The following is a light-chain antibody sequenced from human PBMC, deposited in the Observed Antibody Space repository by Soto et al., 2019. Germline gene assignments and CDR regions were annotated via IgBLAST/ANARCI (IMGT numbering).Light chain of an antibody. Sequence: DVVMTQSPLSLPVTLGQPASISCRSSQSLVYSDGNTYLSWFQQRPGQSPRRLIYKVSNRDSGVPDRFSGSGSGTDFTLKISRVEAEDVGVYYCMLGTHWPFTFGPGTKVDIK. CDR2: KVS. J-gene: IGKJ3*01. CDR1: QSLVYSDGNTY. V-gene: IGKV2-30*01. CDR3: MLGTHWPFT.